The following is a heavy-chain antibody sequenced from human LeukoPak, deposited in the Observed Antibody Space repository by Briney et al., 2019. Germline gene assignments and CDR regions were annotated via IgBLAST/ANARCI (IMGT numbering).Heavy chain of an antibody. CDR1: GGSISSYY. V-gene: IGHV4-59*01. D-gene: IGHD3-10*01. Sequence: SETLSLTCTVSGGSISSYYWSWIRQPPGKGLEWIGYIYYSGSTNYNPSLKSRVTISVDTSKNQFSLKLSSATAADTAVYYCARDLVSMVRGEAYNWFDPWGQGTLVTVSS. CDR2: IYYSGST. J-gene: IGHJ5*02. CDR3: ARDLVSMVRGEAYNWFDP.